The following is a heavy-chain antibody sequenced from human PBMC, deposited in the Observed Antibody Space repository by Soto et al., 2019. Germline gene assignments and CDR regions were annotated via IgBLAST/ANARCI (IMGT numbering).Heavy chain of an antibody. CDR3: ARYTMRSSSSQDSD. CDR2: ISAYNGNT. D-gene: IGHD6-13*01. Sequence: QVQLVQSGAEVKKPGASVKVSCKASGYTFTRYGISWVRKAPGQGLEWMGWISAYNGNTNYAQKLLGRVTMTTDTSTSTAYMELSSLRSDDKAVYYCARYTMRSSSSQDSDWGHGTLVTVSS. CDR1: GYTFTRYG. V-gene: IGHV1-18*01. J-gene: IGHJ4*01.